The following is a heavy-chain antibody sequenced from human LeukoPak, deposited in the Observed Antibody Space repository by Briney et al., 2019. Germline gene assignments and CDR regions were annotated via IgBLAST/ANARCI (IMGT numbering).Heavy chain of an antibody. CDR1: GFTVSSNY. D-gene: IGHD3-3*01. V-gene: IGHV3-66*04. J-gene: IGHJ5*02. Sequence: GGSLRLSCAASGFTVSSNYMSWVRQAPGKGLEWVSVIYSGGSTYYADSVKGRFTISRDNSKNTLYLQMNSLRAEDTAVYYCARHRSRDYDFWSGYSHNWFDPWGQGTLVTVSS. CDR2: IYSGGST. CDR3: ARHRSRDYDFWSGYSHNWFDP.